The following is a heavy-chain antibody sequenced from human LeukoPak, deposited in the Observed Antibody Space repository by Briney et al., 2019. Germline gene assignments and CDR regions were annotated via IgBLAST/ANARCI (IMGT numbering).Heavy chain of an antibody. V-gene: IGHV3-23*01. D-gene: IGHD3-10*01. CDR3: AKDLDYYGSGSDPVFDY. J-gene: IGHJ4*02. Sequence: GESLRLSCAASGFTFSSYAMSWVRQAPGKGLEWVSAISGSGGSTYYADSVKGRFTISRDNSKNTLYLQMNSLRAEDTAVYYCAKDLDYYGSGSDPVFDYWGQGTLVTASS. CDR2: ISGSGGST. CDR1: GFTFSSYA.